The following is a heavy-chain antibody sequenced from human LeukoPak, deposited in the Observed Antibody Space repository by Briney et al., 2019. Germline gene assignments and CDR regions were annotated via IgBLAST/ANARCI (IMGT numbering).Heavy chain of an antibody. V-gene: IGHV4-59*01. CDR2: IYYSGST. CDR1: GFTFSSYW. D-gene: IGHD1-26*01. CDR3: ARFTSGSYSS. Sequence: GSLRLSCAASGFTFSSYWMSWIRQPPGKGLEWIGYIYYSGSTNYNPSLKSRVTISVDTSKNQFSLKLSSVTAADTAVYYCARFTSGSYSSWGQGTLVTVSS. J-gene: IGHJ4*02.